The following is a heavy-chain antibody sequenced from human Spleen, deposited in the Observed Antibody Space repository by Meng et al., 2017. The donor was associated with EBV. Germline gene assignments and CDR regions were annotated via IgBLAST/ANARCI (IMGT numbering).Heavy chain of an antibody. J-gene: IGHJ5*02. Sequence: SGSCCKKPVASGQFSCKFSGCTFVHDAINWGRHAPGQGLEWSGGIIPMSGTPNYAQKFQGRVTITADDSPSTAYKELSSLRSEDTALYYSARDPGYQKIDPWGQGTLVTFSS. CDR3: ARDPGYQKIDP. CDR1: GCTFVHDA. D-gene: IGHD6-13*01. CDR2: IIPMSGTP. V-gene: IGHV1-69*13.